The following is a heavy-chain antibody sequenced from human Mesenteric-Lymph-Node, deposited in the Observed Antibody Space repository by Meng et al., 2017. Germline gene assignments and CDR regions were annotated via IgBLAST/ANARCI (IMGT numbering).Heavy chain of an antibody. Sequence: GESLKISCAASGFTFSTYWMNWVRQAPGKGLAWVASISKDGGEKYYMGSVKGRFTISRDNAKNSLYLQMISLRAEDTAVYYCARDTSRGSSSWYVYWGQGTLVTVSS. D-gene: IGHD6-13*01. CDR1: GFTFSTYW. CDR3: ARDTSRGSSSWYVY. CDR2: ISKDGGEK. V-gene: IGHV3-7*01. J-gene: IGHJ4*02.